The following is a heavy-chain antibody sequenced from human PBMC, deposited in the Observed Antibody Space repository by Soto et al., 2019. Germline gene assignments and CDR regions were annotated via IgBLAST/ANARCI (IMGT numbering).Heavy chain of an antibody. Sequence: GGSLRLSCAASGFTFSSYGMHWVRQAPGKGLEWVAVISYDGSNKYYADSVKGRFTISRDNSKNTLYLQMNSLRAEDTAVYYCAKDLKSRTPYYYYGMDVWGQGTTVTVSS. V-gene: IGHV3-30*18. CDR2: ISYDGSNK. CDR1: GFTFSSYG. J-gene: IGHJ6*02. CDR3: AKDLKSRTPYYYYGMDV.